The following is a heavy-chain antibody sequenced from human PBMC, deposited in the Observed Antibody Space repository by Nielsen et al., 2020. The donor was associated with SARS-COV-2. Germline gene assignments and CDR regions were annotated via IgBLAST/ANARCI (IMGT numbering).Heavy chain of an antibody. D-gene: IGHD6-19*01. CDR2: INHSGST. V-gene: IGHV4-34*01. Sequence: WIRQPPGKGLEWIGEINHSGSTNYNPSLKSRVTISVDTSKNQFSLKLSSVTAADTAVYYCARDHPEVSSGCYGIDSWGQGTLVTVSS. J-gene: IGHJ4*02. CDR3: ARDHPEVSSGCYGIDS.